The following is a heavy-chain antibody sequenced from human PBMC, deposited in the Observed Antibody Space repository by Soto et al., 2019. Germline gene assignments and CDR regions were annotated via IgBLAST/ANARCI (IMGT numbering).Heavy chain of an antibody. Sequence: GGSLRLSCAASGFTFSSYAMSWVRQAPGKGLEWVPATSGSGGNTYYADSVKGRFTISRDNSKNTLYLQMNSLRAEDTAVYYCAKPNLYCSSTSCYDYWGQGTLVTVSS. D-gene: IGHD2-2*01. V-gene: IGHV3-23*01. CDR3: AKPNLYCSSTSCYDY. CDR1: GFTFSSYA. CDR2: TSGSGGNT. J-gene: IGHJ4*02.